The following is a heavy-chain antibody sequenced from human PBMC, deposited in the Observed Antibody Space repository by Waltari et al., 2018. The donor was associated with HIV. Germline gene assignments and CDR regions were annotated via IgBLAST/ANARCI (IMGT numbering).Heavy chain of an antibody. CDR3: ARGANWFDP. Sequence: QVQLQASGPGLVKPSATLSLTCTVSGASISSYYWTGSRQPPGKGLDWIGYTFYSGSTNYNPSLKSRVTISVDTAKNQLTLKLTSVTAADTAVYYCARGANWFDPWGQGTLVTVSS. J-gene: IGHJ5*02. CDR1: GASISSYY. V-gene: IGHV4-59*01. CDR2: TFYSGST.